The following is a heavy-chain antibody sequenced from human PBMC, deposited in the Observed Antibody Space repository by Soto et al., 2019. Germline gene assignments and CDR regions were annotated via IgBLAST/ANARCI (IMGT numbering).Heavy chain of an antibody. J-gene: IGHJ4*02. V-gene: IGHV4-59*01. CDR2: IYYSGST. CDR3: ARDSVVVPAAIVY. D-gene: IGHD2-2*01. CDR1: GGSISSYY. Sequence: PSETLSLTCTVSGGSISSYYWSWIRQPPGKGLEWIGYIYYSGSTNYNPSLKSRVTISVDTSKNQFSLKLSSVTAVDTAVYYCARDSVVVPAAIVYWGQGTLVTVSS.